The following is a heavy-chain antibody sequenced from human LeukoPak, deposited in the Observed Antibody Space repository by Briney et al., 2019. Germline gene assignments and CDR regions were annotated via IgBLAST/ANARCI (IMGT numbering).Heavy chain of an antibody. CDR3: ARVFTIFGEDYFDY. CDR2: INPNSGGT. Sequence: ASVKVSCKASGYTFTGYYTPWVRQAPGQGLEWMGWINPNSGGTNYAQKFQGRVTMTRDTSISTAYMELSRLRSDDTAVYYCARVFTIFGEDYFDYWGQGTLVTVSS. D-gene: IGHD3-3*01. V-gene: IGHV1-2*02. CDR1: GYTFTGYY. J-gene: IGHJ4*02.